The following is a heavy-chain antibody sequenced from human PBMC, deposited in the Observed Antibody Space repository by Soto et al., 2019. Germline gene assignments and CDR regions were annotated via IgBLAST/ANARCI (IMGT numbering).Heavy chain of an antibody. V-gene: IGHV1-18*04. J-gene: IGHJ4*02. CDR2: ISAYNGNT. CDR1: GYTFTSYG. D-gene: IGHD6-19*01. Sequence: ASVKVSCKASGYTFTSYGISWVRQAPGQGLEWMGWISAYNGNTDYAQKLQGRVTMTTDTSTSTAYMELRSLRSDDTAVYYCARDRRGSAGKTIRCDYWGQGTLVTVSS. CDR3: ARDRRGSAGKTIRCDY.